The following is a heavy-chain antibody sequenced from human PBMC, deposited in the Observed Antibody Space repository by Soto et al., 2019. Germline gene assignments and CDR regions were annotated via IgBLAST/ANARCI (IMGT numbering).Heavy chain of an antibody. CDR2: INHSGSS. CDR1: GGSFSGFY. Sequence: SETLSLTCAVHGGSFSGFYWTWIRQPPGKGLEWIGEINHSGSSNYNPPLKSRVTMSLDTSRNQFSLSMNSVTAADTAVYYCARMAGPWYFDLWGRGTLVTVSS. V-gene: IGHV4-34*01. J-gene: IGHJ2*01. CDR3: ARMAGPWYFDL.